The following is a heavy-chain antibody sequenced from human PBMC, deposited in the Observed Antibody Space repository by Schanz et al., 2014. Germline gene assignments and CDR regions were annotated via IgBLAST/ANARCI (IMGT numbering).Heavy chain of an antibody. Sequence: EVQLVESGGGLVKPGGSLRLSCAASGFTFSSHWMHWVRQDPGKGLVWVARINSVGSNTDYADSVTGRFTISRDNAKNTLYLQMNSLRAEDTAVYYCARDHTTESYYSAGPPIDYWGQGTLLTVSS. CDR1: GFTFSSHW. J-gene: IGHJ4*02. D-gene: IGHD1-26*01. V-gene: IGHV3-74*02. CDR2: INSVGSNT. CDR3: ARDHTTESYYSAGPPIDY.